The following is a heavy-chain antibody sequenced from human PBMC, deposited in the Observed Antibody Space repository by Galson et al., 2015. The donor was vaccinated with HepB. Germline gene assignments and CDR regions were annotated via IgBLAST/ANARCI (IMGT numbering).Heavy chain of an antibody. V-gene: IGHV3-64D*06. J-gene: IGHJ1*01. CDR2: ISETGGHT. D-gene: IGHD2-15*01. CDR3: VNGWQSEH. CDR1: GFTLSRYA. Sequence: SLRLSCAASGFTLSRYAIQWVRQAPGKGLEYVSVISETGGHTYYIDSVKGRFTISRDNTKNVVHLQVSSLRVEDTAVYYCVNGWQSEHWGQGTLVTVSS.